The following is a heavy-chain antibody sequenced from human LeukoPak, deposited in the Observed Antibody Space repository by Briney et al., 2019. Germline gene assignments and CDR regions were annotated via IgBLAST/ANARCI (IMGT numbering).Heavy chain of an antibody. CDR2: ISSSGNTM. V-gene: IGHV3-48*01. J-gene: IGHJ4*02. CDR3: ASAYADYLEHQFDY. CDR1: GLTFSVYS. Sequence: GGSLRLSCAASGLTFSVYSMNWVRQAPGKGLEWVSYISSSGNTMYYADSVKGRFTISRDNAKSSLYLQMNSLRAEDTAVYYCASAYADYLEHQFDYWGQGTLVTVSS. D-gene: IGHD4-17*01.